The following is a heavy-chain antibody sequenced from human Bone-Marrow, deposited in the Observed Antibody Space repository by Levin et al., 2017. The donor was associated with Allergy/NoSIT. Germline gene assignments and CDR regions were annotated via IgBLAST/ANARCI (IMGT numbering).Heavy chain of an antibody. CDR1: GFTFSSYS. Sequence: GESLKISCAASGFTFSSYSMNWVRQAPGKGLEWVSSISSSSSYIYYADSVKGRFTISRDNAKNSLYLQMNSLRAEDTAVYYCASNRIAGPWGQGTLVTVSS. J-gene: IGHJ5*02. D-gene: IGHD6-13*01. V-gene: IGHV3-21*01. CDR3: ASNRIAGP. CDR2: ISSSSSYI.